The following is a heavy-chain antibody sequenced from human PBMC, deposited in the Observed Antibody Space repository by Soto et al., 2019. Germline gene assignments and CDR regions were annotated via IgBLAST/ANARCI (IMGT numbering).Heavy chain of an antibody. V-gene: IGHV3-30*18. CDR2: VSGGGETT. CDR1: GFTFRSYG. J-gene: IGHJ4*02. Sequence: QVNLVESGGGVVQPGRSLRLSCAGSGFTFRSYGLHWVRQSPGKGLEWVAVVSGGGETTYYADSVKGRSTISRDNSKNMMYMQMDSLRPEDTAAYYCAKEADIVIGPVAGPVAFSFDLWGQGTLVTVSS. CDR3: AKEADIVIGPVAGPVAFSFDL. D-gene: IGHD2-2*01.